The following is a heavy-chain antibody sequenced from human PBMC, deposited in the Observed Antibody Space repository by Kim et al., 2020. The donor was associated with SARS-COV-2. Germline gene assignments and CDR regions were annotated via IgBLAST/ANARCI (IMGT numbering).Heavy chain of an antibody. CDR3: ARQGVVPAAIGGAYYYYGMDV. J-gene: IGHJ6*02. D-gene: IGHD2-2*01. V-gene: IGHV5-10-1*01. CDR1: GYSFTSYW. CDR2: IDPSDSYT. Sequence: GESLKISCKGSGYSFTSYWISWVRQMPGKGLEWMGRIDPSDSYTNYSPSFQGHVTISADKSISTAYLQWSSLKASDTAMYYCARQGVVPAAIGGAYYYYGMDVWGQGTTVTVSS.